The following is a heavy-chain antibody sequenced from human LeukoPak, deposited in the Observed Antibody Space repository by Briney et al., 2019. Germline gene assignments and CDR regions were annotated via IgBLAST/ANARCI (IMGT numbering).Heavy chain of an antibody. D-gene: IGHD3-10*01. CDR2: INSDGSST. Sequence: GGSLRLSCAASGFTFSSYWMHWVRQAPGKGLVWVSRINSDGSSTSYADSVKGRFTISRDNAKNTLYLQMNSLRAEDTAVYYCATGFGERFIVYWGQGTLVTVSS. CDR1: GFTFSSYW. J-gene: IGHJ4*02. CDR3: ATGFGERFIVY. V-gene: IGHV3-74*01.